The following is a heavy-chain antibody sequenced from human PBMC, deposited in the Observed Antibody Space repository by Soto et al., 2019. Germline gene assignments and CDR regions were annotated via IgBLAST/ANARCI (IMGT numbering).Heavy chain of an antibody. J-gene: IGHJ4*02. V-gene: IGHV3-30*18. CDR3: AKDLVVGWFGEFYFDY. CDR2: ISYDGSNK. D-gene: IGHD3-10*01. CDR1: GFTFSSYG. Sequence: GGSLRLSCAASGFTFSSYGMHWVRQAPGKGLEWVAVISYDGSNKYYADSVKGRFTISRDNSKNTLYLQMNSLRAEDTAVYYCAKDLVVGWFGEFYFDYWGQGTLVTVSS.